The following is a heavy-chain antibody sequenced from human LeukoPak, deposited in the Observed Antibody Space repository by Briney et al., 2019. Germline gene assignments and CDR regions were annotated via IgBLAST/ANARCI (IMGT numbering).Heavy chain of an antibody. D-gene: IGHD3-22*01. CDR3: AGGYYYDSSGYYLFDY. CDR1: GGTFSSYA. Sequence: GASVKVSCKASGGTFSSYAISWVRQAPGQGLGWMGGIIPIFGTANYAQKFQGRVTITADESTSTAYMELSSLRSEDTAVYYCAGGYYYDSSGYYLFDYWGQGTLVTVSS. V-gene: IGHV1-69*13. CDR2: IIPIFGTA. J-gene: IGHJ4*02.